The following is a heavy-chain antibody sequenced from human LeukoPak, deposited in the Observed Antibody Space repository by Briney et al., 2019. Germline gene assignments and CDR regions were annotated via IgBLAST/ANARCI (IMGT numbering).Heavy chain of an antibody. J-gene: IGHJ4*02. V-gene: IGHV3-30*02. CDR3: AKDGRGSGYLPDY. D-gene: IGHD3-22*01. Sequence: GGSLRLSCAASGFTFSRYGMHWVRQAPGKGLEWVAVIRYDGSNKYYADSVKGRFTISRDNSKNTLYLQMNSLRPEDSAVHYCAKDGRGSGYLPDYWGQGTLVTVSS. CDR2: IRYDGSNK. CDR1: GFTFSRYG.